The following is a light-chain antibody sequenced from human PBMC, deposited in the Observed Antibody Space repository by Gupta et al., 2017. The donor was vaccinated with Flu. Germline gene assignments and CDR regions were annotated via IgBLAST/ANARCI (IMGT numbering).Light chain of an antibody. CDR1: QSISNW. Sequence: TQSPSTLSASVGDRVTITCRASQSISNWLAWYQQKPGKAPKLLIYKASTLESGVPSRFSGSGSGTEFTRTISSLQPDDFATYYGQQYNSFFGPGTKVDIK. J-gene: IGKJ3*01. V-gene: IGKV1-5*03. CDR3: QQYNSF. CDR2: KAS.